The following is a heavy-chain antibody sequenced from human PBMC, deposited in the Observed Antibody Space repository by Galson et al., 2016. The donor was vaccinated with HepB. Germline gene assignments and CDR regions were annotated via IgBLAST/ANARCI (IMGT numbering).Heavy chain of an antibody. J-gene: IGHJ3*02. CDR3: ARSVNEAFDI. CDR1: GGSVSSGYF. D-gene: IGHD1-1*01. Sequence: ETLSLTCTVSGGSVSSGYFWGWIRQPPGKGLEWIGAISYRGTTYDYPSLKSRLTVSVDTSKNQFSLKLSSVTAADTAVYYCARSVNEAFDIWGQGTMVTVSS. CDR2: ISYRGTT. V-gene: IGHV4-39*01.